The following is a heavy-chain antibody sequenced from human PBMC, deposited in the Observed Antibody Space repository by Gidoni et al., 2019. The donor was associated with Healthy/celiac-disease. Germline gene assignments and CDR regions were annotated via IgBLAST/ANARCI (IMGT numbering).Heavy chain of an antibody. J-gene: IGHJ4*02. CDR1: ALSLSTSGMC. V-gene: IGHV2-70*01. CDR3: ARTPKDSGSYHEADY. D-gene: IGHD1-26*01. Sequence: QATLRESGPALVKPTQTLTLTCTFSALSLSTSGMCVSWIRQPPGTALEWLALIDWDDDKYYSTSLTTRLTISEDTSKNQVVLTMTNMDPVDTATYYCARTPKDSGSYHEADYWGQGTLVTVSS. CDR2: IDWDDDK.